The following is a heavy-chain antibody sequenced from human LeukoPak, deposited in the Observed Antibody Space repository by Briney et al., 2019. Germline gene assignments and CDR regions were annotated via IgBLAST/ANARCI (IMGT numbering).Heavy chain of an antibody. Sequence: PGGSLRLSCAASGFTFSSYAMHWVRQAPGKGLEWVAVISYDGSNKYYADSVKGRFTISRDNSKNTLYLQMNSLRAEDTAVYYCARDAVVAANFDYWGQGTLVTVSS. J-gene: IGHJ4*02. CDR2: ISYDGSNK. V-gene: IGHV3-30-3*01. D-gene: IGHD2-15*01. CDR3: ARDAVVAANFDY. CDR1: GFTFSSYA.